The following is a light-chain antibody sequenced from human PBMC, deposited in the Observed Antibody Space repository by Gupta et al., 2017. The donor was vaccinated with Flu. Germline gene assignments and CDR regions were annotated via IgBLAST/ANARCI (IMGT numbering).Light chain of an antibody. V-gene: IGLV1-40*01. CDR1: SSNIGAGYA. CDR3: QSYDSSLSGWV. J-gene: IGLJ3*02. CDR2: GNN. Sequence: QSGVMPMPSVSYVSGQRVTISCTGSSSNIGAGYAVNWYQQLPGTAPNLLIYGNNNRPSGVPDRFSGSKSGTSAALAITGLQAEDEADYYCQSYDSSLSGWVFGGGTKLTVL.